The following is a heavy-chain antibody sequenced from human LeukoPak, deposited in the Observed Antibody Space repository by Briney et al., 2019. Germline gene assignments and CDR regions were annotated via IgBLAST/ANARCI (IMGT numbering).Heavy chain of an antibody. CDR1: GFTFSSHA. V-gene: IGHV3-23*01. CDR2: SSRSGTNT. J-gene: IGHJ4*02. CDR3: AKDWPVSGDHYSPSDY. D-gene: IGHD4-11*01. Sequence: PGGSLRLSCAASGFTFSSHAMSWVRQAPGMGLEWVAASSRSGTNTYYVDSVKGRFTISRDSSKNTLHLQMDSLRAEDTAVYYCAKDWPVSGDHYSPSDYWGQGTLVTVSS.